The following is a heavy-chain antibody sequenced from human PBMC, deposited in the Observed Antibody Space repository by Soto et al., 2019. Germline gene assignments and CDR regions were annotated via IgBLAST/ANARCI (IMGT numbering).Heavy chain of an antibody. D-gene: IGHD4-17*01. CDR3: ASRSQPDYGDYEVGFDY. CDR2: IYHSGST. CDR1: GGSISSSNW. J-gene: IGHJ4*02. V-gene: IGHV4-4*02. Sequence: QVQLQESGPGLVKPSGTLSLTCAVSGGSISSSNWWSWVRQPPGKGLEWIGEIYHSGSTNYNPSLKSRVTISVDKSKNQFSLKLSSVTAADTAVYYCASRSQPDYGDYEVGFDYWGQGTLVTVSS.